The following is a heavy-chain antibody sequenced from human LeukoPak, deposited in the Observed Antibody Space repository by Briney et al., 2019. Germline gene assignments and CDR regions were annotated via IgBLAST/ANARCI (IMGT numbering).Heavy chain of an antibody. CDR3: AKEGGDIGTMDYFDY. Sequence: PGGSLRLSCAASGFTFSSYAMSWVRQAPGKGLEWVSSISDSGGSTYYADSVKGRFTISRDDPKNTLYLQMNSLRAEDTVVYYCAKEGGDIGTMDYFDYWGQGPLVTVSS. D-gene: IGHD1-7*01. CDR2: ISDSGGST. V-gene: IGHV3-23*01. J-gene: IGHJ4*02. CDR1: GFTFSSYA.